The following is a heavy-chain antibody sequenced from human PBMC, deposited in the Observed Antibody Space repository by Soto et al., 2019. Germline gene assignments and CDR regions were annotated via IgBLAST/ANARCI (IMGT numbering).Heavy chain of an antibody. CDR3: AGLGYSYDASAYYYDYY. Sequence: SETLSLTCAVSGDSVSSANFHWSWIRQPPGKGLEWMGDIHSSGSTNYNPSLKSRVTISVDTSNNQISLSLRSVTAADTAVYYCAGLGYSYDASAYYYDYYCCQRTPVTVS. CDR1: GDSVSSANFH. J-gene: IGHJ4*02. V-gene: IGHV4-61*01. D-gene: IGHD3-22*01. CDR2: IHSSGST.